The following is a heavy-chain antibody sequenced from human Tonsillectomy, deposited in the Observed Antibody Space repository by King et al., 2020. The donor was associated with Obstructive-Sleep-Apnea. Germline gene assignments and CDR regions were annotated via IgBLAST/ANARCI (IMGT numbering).Heavy chain of an antibody. CDR2: IYYSGST. Sequence: VQLQESGPGLVKPSETLSLTCTVSGGSISSYSWSWIRQPPGKGLEWIGYIYYSGSTNYNPSLKSRVTISVDTSKNQFSLKLSPVTAADTAVYYCARFEKPILGYWGQGTLVTVSS. J-gene: IGHJ4*02. CDR3: ARFEKPILGY. V-gene: IGHV4-59*01. D-gene: IGHD1-14*01. CDR1: GGSISSYS.